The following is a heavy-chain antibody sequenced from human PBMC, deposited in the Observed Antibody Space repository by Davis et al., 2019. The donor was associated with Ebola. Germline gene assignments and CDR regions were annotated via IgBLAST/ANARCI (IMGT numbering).Heavy chain of an antibody. J-gene: IGHJ5*02. CDR2: ISGSGGST. CDR1: GFTFSSYA. D-gene: IGHD2-15*01. CDR3: AKLTVVVVAPPGFDP. Sequence: GESLKISCAASGFTFSSYAMSWVRQAPGKGLEWVSAISGSGGSTYYADSVKGRFTISRDNSKNTLYLQMNSLRAEDTAVYYCAKLTVVVVAPPGFDPWGQGTLVTVSS. V-gene: IGHV3-23*01.